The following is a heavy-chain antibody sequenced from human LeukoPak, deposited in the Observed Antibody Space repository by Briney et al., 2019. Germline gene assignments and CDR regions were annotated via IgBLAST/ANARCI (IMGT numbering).Heavy chain of an antibody. D-gene: IGHD6-19*01. CDR1: GFTFNNYA. Sequence: GGSLRLSCAASGFTFNNYAMTWVRQAPGRGLEWVSTISSRGDSTYDAVSVRGRFTTSRDNSQNSLYLQMNSLRAEDTAVYYCAKGPRPDISVAHTLERWGQGTLVTVSS. CDR3: AKGPRPDISVAHTLER. CDR2: ISSRGDST. V-gene: IGHV3-23*01. J-gene: IGHJ4*01.